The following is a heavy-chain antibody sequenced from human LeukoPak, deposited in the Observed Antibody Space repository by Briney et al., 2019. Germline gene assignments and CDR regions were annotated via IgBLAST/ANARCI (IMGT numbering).Heavy chain of an antibody. Sequence: PSETLSLTCAVYGGSFSGYYWSWLRQPPGKGLEWIGEINHSGSTNYNPSLKSRVTISVDTSKNQFSLKLSSVTAADTAVYYCARGPIVLMVYAIFYGMDVWGQGTTVTVSS. CDR3: ARGPIVLMVYAIFYGMDV. J-gene: IGHJ6*02. CDR1: GGSFSGYY. CDR2: INHSGST. D-gene: IGHD2-8*01. V-gene: IGHV4-34*01.